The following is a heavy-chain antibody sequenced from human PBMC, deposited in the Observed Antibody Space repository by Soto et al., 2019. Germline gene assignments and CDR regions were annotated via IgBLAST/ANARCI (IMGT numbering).Heavy chain of an antibody. Sequence: GGSLRLSCAAFGFTFSSYAMICVRQAPGKGLEWVSAISGSGGSTYYADSVKGRFTISRDNSKNTLYLQMNSLRAEDTAVYYCAKDHFWSGYSWGQGTLVTVSS. CDR1: GFTFSSYA. D-gene: IGHD3-3*02. J-gene: IGHJ5*02. CDR2: ISGSGGST. CDR3: AKDHFWSGYS. V-gene: IGHV3-23*01.